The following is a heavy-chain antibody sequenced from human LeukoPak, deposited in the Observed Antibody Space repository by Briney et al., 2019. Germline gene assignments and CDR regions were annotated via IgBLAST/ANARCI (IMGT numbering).Heavy chain of an antibody. V-gene: IGHV3-23*01. D-gene: IGHD5-18*01. CDR1: GFIVSANY. J-gene: IGHJ4*02. CDR2: ISGSGGST. CDR3: AKDRDTAFDY. Sequence: GGSLRLSCAASGFIVSANYMSWVRQAPGKGLEWVSAISGSGGSTYYADSVKGRLTISRDNSKNTLYLQMNSLRAEDTAVYYCAKDRDTAFDYWGQGTLVTVSS.